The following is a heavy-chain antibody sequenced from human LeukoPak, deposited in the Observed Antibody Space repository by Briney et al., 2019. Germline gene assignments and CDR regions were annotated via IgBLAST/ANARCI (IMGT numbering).Heavy chain of an antibody. D-gene: IGHD6-13*01. CDR2: INHSGST. J-gene: IGHJ4*02. CDR1: GGSISSSTYY. V-gene: IGHV4-39*07. CDR3: ARGWDPSSSWTTQADY. Sequence: SETLSLTCIVSGGSISSSTYYWGWIRQPPGKGLEWIGEINHSGSTNYNPSLKSRVTISVDTSKNQFSLKLSSVTAADTAVYYCARGWDPSSSWTTQADYWGQGTLVTVSS.